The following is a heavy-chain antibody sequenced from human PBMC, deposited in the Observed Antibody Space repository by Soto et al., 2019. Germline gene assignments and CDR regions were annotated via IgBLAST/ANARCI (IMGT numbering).Heavy chain of an antibody. D-gene: IGHD3-22*01. CDR1: GFTFSSYG. Sequence: GGSLRLSCAASGFTFSSYGMHWVRQAPGKGLEWVAVIWYDGSNKYYADSVKGRFTISRDNSKNTLYLQMNSLRAEDTAVYYCARGGASMATVISPFDYWGQGTLVTVSS. J-gene: IGHJ4*02. CDR3: ARGGASMATVISPFDY. V-gene: IGHV3-33*01. CDR2: IWYDGSNK.